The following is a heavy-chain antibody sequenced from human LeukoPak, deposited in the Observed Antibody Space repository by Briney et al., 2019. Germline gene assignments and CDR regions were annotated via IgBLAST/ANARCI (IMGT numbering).Heavy chain of an antibody. J-gene: IGHJ5*02. Sequence: SVKVSCKASGGTFSSYAISWVRQAPGQGLEWMGRIIPIFGTANYAQKFQGRVTITADKSTSTAYMELSSLRSEDTDVYYCARVVYCSSTSCYNWFDPWGQGTLVTVSS. D-gene: IGHD2-2*01. CDR3: ARVVYCSSTSCYNWFDP. V-gene: IGHV1-69*06. CDR1: GGTFSSYA. CDR2: IIPIFGTA.